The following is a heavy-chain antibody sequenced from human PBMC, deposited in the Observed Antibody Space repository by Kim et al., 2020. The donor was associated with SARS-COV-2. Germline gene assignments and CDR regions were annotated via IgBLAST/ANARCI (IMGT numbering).Heavy chain of an antibody. V-gene: IGHV5-10-1*01. D-gene: IGHD4-4*01. J-gene: IGHJ2*01. CDR3: ARLGETVTTGRELAWYFDL. CDR2: IDPSDSYT. Sequence: GESLKISCKGSGYSFTSYWISWVRQMPGKGLEWMGRIDPSDSYTNYSPSFQGHVTISADKSISTAYLQWSSLKASDTAMYYCARLGETVTTGRELAWYFDLWGRGTLVTVSS. CDR1: GYSFTSYW.